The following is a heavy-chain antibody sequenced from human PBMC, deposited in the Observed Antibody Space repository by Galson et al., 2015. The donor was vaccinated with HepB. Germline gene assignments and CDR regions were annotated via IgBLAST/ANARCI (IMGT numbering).Heavy chain of an antibody. CDR2: ISGSGGST. J-gene: IGHJ4*02. Sequence: SLRLSCAASGFTFSSYAMSWVRQAPGKELEWVSAISGSGGSTYYADSVKGRFTISRDNSKNTLYLQMNSLRAEDTAVYYCANINGGHMYYYDSSGPNGHYWGQGTLVTVSS. CDR1: GFTFSSYA. CDR3: ANINGGHMYYYDSSGPNGHY. V-gene: IGHV3-23*01. D-gene: IGHD3-22*01.